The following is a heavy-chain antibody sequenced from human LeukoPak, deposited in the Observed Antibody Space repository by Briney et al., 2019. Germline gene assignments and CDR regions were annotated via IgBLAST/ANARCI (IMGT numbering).Heavy chain of an antibody. V-gene: IGHV3-9*03. J-gene: IGHJ5*02. CDR1: GFTFDDYA. D-gene: IGHD6-19*01. CDR2: ISWNGGNI. Sequence: GGSLRLSCAASGFTFDDYAMHWVRQAPGKGLEWVSGISWNGGNIGYADSVKGRFIISRDNARNSLYLQMNSLRAEDMALYYCAKGGIAVAGTWFDPWGQGTLVTVSS. CDR3: AKGGIAVAGTWFDP.